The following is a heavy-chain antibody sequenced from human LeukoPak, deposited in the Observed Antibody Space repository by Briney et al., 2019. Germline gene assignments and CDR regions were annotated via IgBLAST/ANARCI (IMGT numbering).Heavy chain of an antibody. CDR2: IKQDGSEK. J-gene: IGHJ5*02. Sequence: GGSLRLSWAAPGFTFSSYWMSWVRQAPGKGLEWVANIKQDGSEKYYVDSVKGRFTISRDNAKNSLYLQMNSLRAEDTAVYYCARVYSSSWYGDWFDPWGQGTLVTVSS. V-gene: IGHV3-7*01. CDR1: GFTFSSYW. D-gene: IGHD6-13*01. CDR3: ARVYSSSWYGDWFDP.